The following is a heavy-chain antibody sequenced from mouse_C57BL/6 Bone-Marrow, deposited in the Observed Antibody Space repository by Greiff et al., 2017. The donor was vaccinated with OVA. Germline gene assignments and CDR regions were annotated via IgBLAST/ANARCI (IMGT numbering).Heavy chain of an antibody. CDR3: ASLIYYGNY. D-gene: IGHD2-1*01. J-gene: IGHJ2*01. CDR2: ISSGGSYT. CDR1: GFTFSSYG. V-gene: IGHV5-6*01. Sequence: EVQRVESGGDLVKPGGSLKLSCAASGFTFSSYGMSWVRQTPDKRLEWVATISSGGSYTYYPATVKGRFTISRDNAKNTLYLQMSSLKSEDTAMYYCASLIYYGNYWGQGTTLTVSS.